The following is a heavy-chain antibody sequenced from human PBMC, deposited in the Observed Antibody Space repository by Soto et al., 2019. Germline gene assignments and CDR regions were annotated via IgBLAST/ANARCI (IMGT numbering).Heavy chain of an antibody. V-gene: IGHV1-69*13. D-gene: IGHD1-7*01. CDR2: IIPIFGTA. Sequence: SVKVSCKASGYTFTSYGISWVRQAPGQGLEWMGGIIPIFGTANYAQKFQGRVTITADESTSTAYMELSSLRSEDTAVYYCARVRKLLFDYWGQGTLVTVSS. J-gene: IGHJ4*02. CDR1: GYTFTSYG. CDR3: ARVRKLLFDY.